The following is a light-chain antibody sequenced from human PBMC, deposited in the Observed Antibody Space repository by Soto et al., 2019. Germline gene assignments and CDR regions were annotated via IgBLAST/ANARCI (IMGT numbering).Light chain of an antibody. Sequence: IALTQSPGTLSLSPVERTNCSFRASQSISRYLAWYQQKPGQGPRLLIYGASSRATGTPARFSGSGSGTDFTLTINRLEPEDFALYYCQQYGSSPPTFGPGTKVDIK. CDR1: QSISRY. J-gene: IGKJ1*01. CDR2: GAS. V-gene: IGKV3-20*01. CDR3: QQYGSSPPT.